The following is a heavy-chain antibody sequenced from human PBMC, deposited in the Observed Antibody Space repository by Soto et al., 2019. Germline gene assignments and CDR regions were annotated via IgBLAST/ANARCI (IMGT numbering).Heavy chain of an antibody. J-gene: IGHJ5*02. V-gene: IGHV4-61*01. CDR3: ARVRVLVYAIDSFDP. D-gene: IGHD2-8*01. CDR1: GGSVSSGSYY. CDR2: IYYSGST. Sequence: SETLSLTCTVSGGSVSSGSYYWSWIRQPPGKGLEWIGYIYYSGSTNYNPSLKSRVTISVDTSKNQFSLKLSSVTAADTAVYYCARVRVLVYAIDSFDPSGHGTLVTVS.